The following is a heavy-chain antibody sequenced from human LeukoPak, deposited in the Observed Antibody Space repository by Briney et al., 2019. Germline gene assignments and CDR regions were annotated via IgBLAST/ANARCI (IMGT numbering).Heavy chain of an antibody. V-gene: IGHV3-7*01. CDR1: GFTLSSYW. Sequence: AGGSLRLSCAASGFTLSSYWMSWVRQAPGKGLEWVANIRQDGSEKYYVDSVKGRFTISRDNAKNSLYLQMNSLRAEDTAVYYCARVPKRGSFWDYWGREPWSPSPQ. D-gene: IGHD1-26*01. J-gene: IGHJ4*02. CDR2: IRQDGSEK. CDR3: ARVPKRGSFWDY.